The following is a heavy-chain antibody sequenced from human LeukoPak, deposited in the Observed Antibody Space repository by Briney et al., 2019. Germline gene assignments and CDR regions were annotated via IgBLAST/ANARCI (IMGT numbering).Heavy chain of an antibody. D-gene: IGHD6-6*01. J-gene: IGHJ5*02. V-gene: IGHV3-23*01. CDR3: AREVIAAHNWFDP. CDR2: ISGSGDST. Sequence: PGGSLRLSCAASGFTFSSYAMSWVRQAPGKGLEWASAISGSGDSTYYADSVKGRFTISRDNSKNTLYLQMNSLRAEDTAVYYCAREVIAAHNWFDPWGQGTLVTVSS. CDR1: GFTFSSYA.